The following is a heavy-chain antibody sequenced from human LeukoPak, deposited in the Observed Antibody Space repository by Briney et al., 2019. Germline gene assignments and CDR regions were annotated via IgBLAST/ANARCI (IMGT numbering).Heavy chain of an antibody. CDR1: GFTFSSHG. D-gene: IGHD7-27*01. Sequence: GGSLRLSCAASGFTFSSHGMHWVRQAPGKGLEWVAVISDDGRTEYYADSVKGRFTISRDNSKNTVSLQMNSLRDDDTAVFYFTKEGPTGGRYNFDYWGQGPLVTVSS. CDR2: ISDDGRTE. V-gene: IGHV3-30*18. J-gene: IGHJ4*02. CDR3: TKEGPTGGRYNFDY.